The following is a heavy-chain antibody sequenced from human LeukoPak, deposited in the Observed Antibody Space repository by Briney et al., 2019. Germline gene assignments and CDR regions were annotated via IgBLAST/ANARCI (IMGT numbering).Heavy chain of an antibody. CDR3: ARDHWENIVVVPTTKVAWNAFDI. D-gene: IGHD2-2*01. V-gene: IGHV1-18*01. CDR1: GYTFNSYG. Sequence: ASVKVSCKTSGYTFNSYGISWVRQAPGQGLEWMGWISAHNGKTNYAQNFQGRVTMTTDTSTSTAYMELRSLRSDDTAVYYCARDHWENIVVVPTTKVAWNAFDIWGQGTMVTVSS. CDR2: ISAHNGKT. J-gene: IGHJ3*02.